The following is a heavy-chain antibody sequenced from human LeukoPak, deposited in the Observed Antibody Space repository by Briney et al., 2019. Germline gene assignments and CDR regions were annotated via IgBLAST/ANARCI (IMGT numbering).Heavy chain of an antibody. V-gene: IGHV1-18*01. J-gene: IGHJ4*02. CDR1: GYTFISYG. D-gene: IGHD1-26*01. CDR2: ISVYNGNR. CDR3: ARDESSGSYYFDY. Sequence: ASVKVSCKASGYTFISYGITWARQAPGQGLEWMGWISVYNGNRNYAQKLQGRVTMTTDTSTSTAYMELRSLRSDDTAVYYCARDESSGSYYFDYWGQGTLVTVSS.